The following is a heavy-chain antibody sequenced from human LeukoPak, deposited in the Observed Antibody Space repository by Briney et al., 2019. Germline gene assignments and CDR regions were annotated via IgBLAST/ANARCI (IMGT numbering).Heavy chain of an antibody. CDR3: ARDGRRGWYHINYYYYYMDV. V-gene: IGHV1-18*01. CDR2: ISAYNGNT. Sequence: ASVKVSCKASGYTFTSYGISWVRQAPGQGLEWMGWISAYNGNTNYAQKLQGRVTMTTDTSTSTAYMELRSLRSDDTAVYYCARDGRRGWYHINYYYYYMDVWGKGTTVTISS. D-gene: IGHD6-19*01. J-gene: IGHJ6*03. CDR1: GYTFTSYG.